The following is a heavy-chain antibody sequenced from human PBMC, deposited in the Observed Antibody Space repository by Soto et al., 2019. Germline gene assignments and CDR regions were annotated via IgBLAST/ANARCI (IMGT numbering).Heavy chain of an antibody. V-gene: IGHV1-69*13. CDR2: IIPIFGTA. J-gene: IGHJ4*02. D-gene: IGHD3-22*01. Sequence: SVKVSCKASGGTFSSYAISWVRQAPGQGLEWMGGIIPIFGTANYAQKFQGRVTITADESTSTAHMELSSLRSEDTAVYYCAREEYYCDSSGYRSPFDYWGQGTLVTV. CDR1: GGTFSSYA. CDR3: AREEYYCDSSGYRSPFDY.